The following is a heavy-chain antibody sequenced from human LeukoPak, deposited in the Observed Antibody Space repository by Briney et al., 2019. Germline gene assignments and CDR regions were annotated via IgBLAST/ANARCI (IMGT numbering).Heavy chain of an antibody. V-gene: IGHV4-61*01. J-gene: IGHJ4*02. Sequence: PSETLSLTCTVSGGSVSSDSFYWNWIRQPPGKGLEWIGYIYYSGNTNYNPSLKNRVAISVDTSKNQFSLKLNSVTAADTAVYYCARGRYYDILTGYYHLQPFDYWGQGTLVTVSS. D-gene: IGHD3-9*01. CDR1: GGSVSSDSFY. CDR2: IYYSGNT. CDR3: ARGRYYDILTGYYHLQPFDY.